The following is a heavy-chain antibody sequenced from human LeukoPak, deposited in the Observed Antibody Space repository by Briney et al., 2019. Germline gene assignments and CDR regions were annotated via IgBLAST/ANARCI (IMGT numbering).Heavy chain of an antibody. Sequence: PSETLSLTCTVSGGSISSYYWSWLRQPPGKGLEWIGYIYYSGSTNYNPSLKSRVTISVDTSKNQFSLKLSSVTAADTAVYYCARGNPGGYWGQGTLVTVSS. CDR3: ARGNPGGY. D-gene: IGHD1-14*01. V-gene: IGHV4-59*01. J-gene: IGHJ4*02. CDR1: GGSISSYY. CDR2: IYYSGST.